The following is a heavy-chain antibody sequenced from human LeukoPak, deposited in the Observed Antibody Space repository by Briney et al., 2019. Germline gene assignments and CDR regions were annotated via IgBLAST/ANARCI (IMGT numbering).Heavy chain of an antibody. D-gene: IGHD3-3*01. CDR3: ARGLKDDFWSGYFRFDY. J-gene: IGHJ4*02. V-gene: IGHV4-59*01. CDR1: GGSINPYY. CDR2: MHHSGTT. Sequence: PSETLSLTCTVSGGSINPYYWTWIRQPPGKGLEWIGYMHHSGTTNHNPSLKRRVTISVDTSKNQFSLSLTSVTAADTAIYYCARGLKDDFWSGYFRFDYWGQGILVTVSS.